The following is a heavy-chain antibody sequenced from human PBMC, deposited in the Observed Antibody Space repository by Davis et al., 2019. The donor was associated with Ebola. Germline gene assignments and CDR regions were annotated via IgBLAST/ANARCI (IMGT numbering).Heavy chain of an antibody. V-gene: IGHV6-1*01. Sequence: HSQTLSLTCAISGDRVPGNSGAWNRIRQSPSRGLERPGRPYYSSSKWYNDYAVSVKSRITINPDTSKNQFSLQLNSVTPEDTAMYYCARGWLRVGMDVWGEGTTVTVSS. D-gene: IGHD5-18*01. CDR3: ARGWLRVGMDV. CDR2: PYYSSSKWYN. CDR1: GDRVPGNSGA. J-gene: IGHJ6*04.